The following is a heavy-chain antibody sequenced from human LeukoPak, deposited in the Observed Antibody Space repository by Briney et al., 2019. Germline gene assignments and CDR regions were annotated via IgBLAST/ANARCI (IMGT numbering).Heavy chain of an antibody. CDR3: ARDRRTGY. CDR2: IKQDGSEK. Sequence: PGGSLRLSCAASGFTFSGYWMSWVRQAPGKGLEWVANIKQDGSEKYYVDSVKGRFTISRDNAKNSLYLQMDSLRAEDTAVYYCARDRRTGYWGQGTLVTVSS. CDR1: GFTFSGYW. V-gene: IGHV3-7*01. D-gene: IGHD1-14*01. J-gene: IGHJ4*02.